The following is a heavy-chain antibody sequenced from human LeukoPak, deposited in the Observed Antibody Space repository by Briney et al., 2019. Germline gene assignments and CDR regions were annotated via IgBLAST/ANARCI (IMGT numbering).Heavy chain of an antibody. J-gene: IGHJ5*02. Sequence: ASVKVSCMASGYTFTSYDINWVRQATGQGLEWMGWMNPNSGNTGYAQKFQGRVTMTRNTSISTAYMELSSLSSEDTAVYYCARGAVVVAGNWFDPWGQGTLVTVSS. V-gene: IGHV1-8*01. CDR1: GYTFTSYD. D-gene: IGHD6-19*01. CDR2: MNPNSGNT. CDR3: ARGAVVVAGNWFDP.